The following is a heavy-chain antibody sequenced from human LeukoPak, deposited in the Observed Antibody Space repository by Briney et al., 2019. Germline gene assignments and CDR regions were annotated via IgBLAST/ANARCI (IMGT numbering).Heavy chain of an antibody. CDR3: AKDRAYLGSY. J-gene: IGHJ4*02. V-gene: IGHV3-23*01. D-gene: IGHD1-26*01. CDR2: ISGSGGGT. CDR1: GFTFSRYG. Sequence: GGSLRLSCAASGFTFSRYGMSWVRQAPGKGLEWVSGISGSGGGTNYADSVKGRFTISRDNSKNTLYLQMNTLRAEDTAVYYCAKDRAYLGSYWGQGTLVTVSS.